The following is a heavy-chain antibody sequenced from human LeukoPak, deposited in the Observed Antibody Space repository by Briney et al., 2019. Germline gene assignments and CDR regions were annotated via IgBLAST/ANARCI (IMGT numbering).Heavy chain of an antibody. J-gene: IGHJ4*02. D-gene: IGHD3-16*02. CDR1: GYSFTAYG. CDR3: ARGQMITFGGVIVSGIDY. Sequence: GASVKVSCKASGYSFTAYGLHWVRQAPGQRLEWMGWINVGNGNTKYSQRFQGRVTITKDTPATTAYMELSSLRSEDTAVYYCARGQMITFGGVIVSGIDYWGQGTLVTVSS. CDR2: INVGNGNT. V-gene: IGHV1-3*01.